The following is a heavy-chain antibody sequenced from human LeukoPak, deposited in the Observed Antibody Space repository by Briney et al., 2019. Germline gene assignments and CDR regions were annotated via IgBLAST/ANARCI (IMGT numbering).Heavy chain of an antibody. CDR3: ARLRYYYDSSGYYRDY. CDR2: IYTSGST. D-gene: IGHD3-22*01. Sequence: SQTPSLTCTVSGGSISSGSYYWSWIRQPAGKGLEWIGRIYTSGSTNYNPSLKSRVTISVDTSKNQFSLKLSSVTAADTAVYYCARLRYYYDSSGYYRDYWGQGTLVTVSS. V-gene: IGHV4-61*02. CDR1: GGSISSGSYY. J-gene: IGHJ4*02.